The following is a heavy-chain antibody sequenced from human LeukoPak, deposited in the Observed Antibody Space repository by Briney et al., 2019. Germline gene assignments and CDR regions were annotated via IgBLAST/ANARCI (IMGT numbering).Heavy chain of an antibody. Sequence: SQTLSLTCAVSGGSISSGGYSWSWIRQPPGKGLEWIGYIYHSGSTYYNPSLKSRVTISVDMSKNQFSLKLSSVTAADTAVYYCARDGYFDWFEHAFDIWGQGTMVTVSS. CDR1: GGSISSGGYS. D-gene: IGHD3-9*01. CDR2: IYHSGST. CDR3: ARDGYFDWFEHAFDI. J-gene: IGHJ3*02. V-gene: IGHV4-30-2*01.